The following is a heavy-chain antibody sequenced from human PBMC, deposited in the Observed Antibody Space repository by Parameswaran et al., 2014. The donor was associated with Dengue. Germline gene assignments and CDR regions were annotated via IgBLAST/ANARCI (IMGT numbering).Heavy chain of an antibody. Sequence: PGKGLEWIGYIYYSGSTYYNPSLKSRVTISVDTSKNQFSLKLSSVTAADTAVYYCARGAGRRYYYGMDVWGQGTTVTVSS. D-gene: IGHD3-10*01. CDR3: ARGAGRRYYYGMDV. CDR2: IYYSGST. J-gene: IGHJ6*02. V-gene: IGHV4-30-4*01.